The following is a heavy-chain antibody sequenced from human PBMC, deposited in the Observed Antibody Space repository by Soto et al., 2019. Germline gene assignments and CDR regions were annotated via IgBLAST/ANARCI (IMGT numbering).Heavy chain of an antibody. CDR3: AKFKDPPN. CDR2: INNDGSNT. CDR1: GFTFSTSW. V-gene: IGHV3-74*01. J-gene: IGHJ4*02. Sequence: GGSLRLSCAASGFTFSTSWMHWVRQAPGKGLVWVSRINNDGSNTIYADSVKGRFTVSRDNAKNTLYLQMNSLRAEDTAVYYCAKFKDPPNWGQGTLVTVSS.